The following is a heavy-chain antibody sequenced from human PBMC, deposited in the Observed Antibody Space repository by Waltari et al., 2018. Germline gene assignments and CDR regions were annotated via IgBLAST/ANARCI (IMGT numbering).Heavy chain of an antibody. D-gene: IGHD6-13*01. CDR3: AREAKLAAAGTD. CDR1: GGTFSSYT. V-gene: IGHV1-69*08. CDR2: IIPILGIS. Sequence: QVQLVQSGAEVKKPGSSVKVSCKASGGTFSSYTISWGRQAPGQGLEWMGRIIPILGISNYAQKFQGRVTITADKSTSTAYMELSSLRSEDTAVYYCAREAKLAAAGTDWGQGTLVTVSS. J-gene: IGHJ4*02.